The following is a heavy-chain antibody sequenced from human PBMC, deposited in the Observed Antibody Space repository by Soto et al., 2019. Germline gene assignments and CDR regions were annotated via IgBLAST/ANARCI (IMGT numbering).Heavy chain of an antibody. CDR3: ARDHRVGMNWFDP. CDR1: GFTFSSYW. J-gene: IGHJ5*02. CDR2: IKQDGSEK. Sequence: ESGGGLVQPGGSLRVSCAASGFTFSSYWMSWVRQFPGKGLEWVANIKQDGSEKYYVDSVKGRFTISRDNAKNSLYLQMNSLRAEDTAVYYCARDHRVGMNWFDPWGQGTLVTVSS. D-gene: IGHD1-20*01. V-gene: IGHV3-7*01.